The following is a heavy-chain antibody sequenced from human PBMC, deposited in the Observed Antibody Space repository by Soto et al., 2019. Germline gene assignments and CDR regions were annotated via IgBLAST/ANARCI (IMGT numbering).Heavy chain of an antibody. CDR3: ARDIPDLGYCSSTSCPSGY. D-gene: IGHD2-2*01. V-gene: IGHV1-18*01. J-gene: IGHJ4*02. Sequence: GASVKVSCKASGYTFTSYGISWVRQAPGQGLEWMGWISAYNGNTNYAQKLQGRVTMTTDTSTSTAYMELRSLRSDDTAVYYCARDIPDLGYCSSTSCPSGYWGQGTLVTV. CDR1: GYTFTSYG. CDR2: ISAYNGNT.